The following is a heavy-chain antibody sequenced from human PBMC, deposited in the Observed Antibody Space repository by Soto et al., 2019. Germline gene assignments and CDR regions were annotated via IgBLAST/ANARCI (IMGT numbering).Heavy chain of an antibody. D-gene: IGHD6-19*01. Sequence: LSLTFTVSGGSMLSYYWTWIRQPPGKGLEWIGYIYYAGRTNYNPSLKSRLTISVDTSKNQFSLRLGSVTAADTAVYYCARDPGYSSSPANWFDPWGQGTLVTVSS. CDR1: GGSMLSYY. CDR2: IYYAGRT. J-gene: IGHJ5*02. V-gene: IGHV4-59*01. CDR3: ARDPGYSSSPANWFDP.